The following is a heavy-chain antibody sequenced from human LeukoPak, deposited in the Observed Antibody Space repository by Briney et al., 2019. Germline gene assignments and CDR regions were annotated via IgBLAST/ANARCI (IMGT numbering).Heavy chain of an antibody. CDR3: ATLGIHFDAAFDY. CDR1: GYTFTGYY. Sequence: GASVKVSCKASGYTFTGYYMHWVRQAPGQGLEWMGWINPNSGGTNYAQKFQGWVTMTRDTSISTAYMELSRLRSDDTAVYYCATLGIHFDAAFDYWGQGTLVTVSS. V-gene: IGHV1-2*04. J-gene: IGHJ4*02. D-gene: IGHD3-9*01. CDR2: INPNSGGT.